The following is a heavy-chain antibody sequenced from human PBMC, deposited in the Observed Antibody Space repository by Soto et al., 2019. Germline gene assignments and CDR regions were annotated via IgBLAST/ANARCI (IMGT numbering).Heavy chain of an antibody. V-gene: IGHV1-69*01. CDR1: GGTFSSYA. CDR3: ARGGGYCSSTSCFREYYYYGMDV. J-gene: IGHJ6*02. D-gene: IGHD2-2*01. CDR2: IIPIFGTA. Sequence: QVQLVQSGAEVKKPGSSVKVSCKASGGTFSSYAISWVRQAPGQGLEWMGGIIPIFGTANYAQKFQGRVTITADEATSTAYMERSSLRSEDTAVYYCARGGGYCSSTSCFREYYYYGMDVWGQGTTVTVSS.